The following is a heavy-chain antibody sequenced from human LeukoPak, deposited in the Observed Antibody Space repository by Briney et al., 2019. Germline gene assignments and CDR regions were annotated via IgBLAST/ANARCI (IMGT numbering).Heavy chain of an antibody. CDR3: ARGEFAWIQGSYGMNV. J-gene: IGHJ6*02. D-gene: IGHD5-18*01. CDR1: GFTFSSYG. V-gene: IGHV3-7*01. Sequence: GGSLRLSCAASGFTFSSYGMHWVRQAPGKGLEWVANIKQDGSDKYYVDSVKGRFTISRDNAKNALHLQMNSLRAEDTAVYYCARGEFAWIQGSYGMNVWGQGTTVTVSS. CDR2: IKQDGSDK.